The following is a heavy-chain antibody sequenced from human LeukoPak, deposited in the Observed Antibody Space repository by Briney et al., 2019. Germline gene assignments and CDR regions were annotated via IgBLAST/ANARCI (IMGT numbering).Heavy chain of an antibody. Sequence: GESLKISCKGSGYSFTSYWTGWVRQMPGKGLEWMGIIYPGDSDTRYSPSFQGQVTISADKSISTAYLQWSSLKASDTAMYYCARHLSHLSGLRNNWFDPWGQGTLVTVSS. CDR3: ARHLSHLSGLRNNWFDP. CDR2: IYPGDSDT. D-gene: IGHD5-12*01. CDR1: GYSFTSYW. V-gene: IGHV5-51*01. J-gene: IGHJ5*02.